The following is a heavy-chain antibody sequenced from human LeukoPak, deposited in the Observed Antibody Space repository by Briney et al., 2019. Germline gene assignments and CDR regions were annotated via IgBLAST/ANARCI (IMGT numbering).Heavy chain of an antibody. CDR1: EFTFSDYY. CDR2: ISSSGSTI. CDR3: ARDLRSHYGMDV. D-gene: IGHD2-15*01. V-gene: IGHV3-11*01. Sequence: GGSLRLSCAASEFTFSDYYMSWIRQAPGKGLEWVSYISSSGSTIYYADSVKGRFTISRDNAKNSLYLQMNSLRAEDMAVYYCARDLRSHYGMDVWGQGTTVTVSS. J-gene: IGHJ6*02.